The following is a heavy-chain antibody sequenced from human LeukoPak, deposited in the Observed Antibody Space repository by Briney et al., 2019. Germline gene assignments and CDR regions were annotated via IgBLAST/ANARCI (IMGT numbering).Heavy chain of an antibody. CDR1: GGSISSYY. J-gene: IGHJ4*02. CDR3: ARVSGSYRIGPFDY. Sequence: PSETLSLTCTVSGGSISSYYWSWVRQAPGKGLEWVGYIYYSGSTNYNASLKSRVTISEETCKNQFSQKLSSVTAADTAVYYCARVSGSYRIGPFDYWGQGTLVTVSS. D-gene: IGHD1-26*01. CDR2: IYYSGST. V-gene: IGHV4-59*01.